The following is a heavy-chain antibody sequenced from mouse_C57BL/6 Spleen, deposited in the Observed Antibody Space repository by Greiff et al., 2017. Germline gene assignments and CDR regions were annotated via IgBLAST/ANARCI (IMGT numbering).Heavy chain of an antibody. V-gene: IGHV1-54*01. CDR1: GYAFTNYL. D-gene: IGHD3-2*02. CDR3: AREAGDY. J-gene: IGHJ2*01. CDR2: INPGSGGT. Sequence: QVQLQQSGAELVRPGTSVKVSCKASGYAFTNYLIEWVKQRPGQGLEWIGVINPGSGGTNYNEKFKGKATLTADKSSSTAYMQLSSLTAVDSAVYFCAREAGDYWGQGTTLTVSS.